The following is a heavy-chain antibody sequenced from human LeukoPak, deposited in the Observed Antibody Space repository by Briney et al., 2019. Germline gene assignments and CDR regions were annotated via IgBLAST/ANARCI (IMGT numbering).Heavy chain of an antibody. CDR2: IKSKAHGGTT. D-gene: IGHD1-1*01. V-gene: IGHV3-15*01. CDR3: WDTNWNGDWDY. Sequence: GGSLRLSCAAPGFTFSNAWMHWVRQAPGKGLEWVGRIKSKAHGGTTDYAAPVKGGFTISRDDSKNTLYLQINSLKTEDTAVYYCWDTNWNGDWDYWGQGTLVTVSS. CDR1: GFTFSNAW. J-gene: IGHJ4*02.